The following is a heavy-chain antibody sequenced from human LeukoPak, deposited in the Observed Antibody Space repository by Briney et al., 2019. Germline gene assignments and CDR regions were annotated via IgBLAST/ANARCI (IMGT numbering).Heavy chain of an antibody. CDR2: ISAYNGNT. Sequence: ASVKVSCKASGYTFTSYGISWVRQAPGQGLEWMGWISAYNGNTNYAQKLQGRVTMTTDTSTSTAYMELRSLRSDDTAVYYCAREVVVVPAAMFRLNWFDPWGQGTLVTVSS. CDR1: GYTFTSYG. D-gene: IGHD2-2*01. CDR3: AREVVVVPAAMFRLNWFDP. V-gene: IGHV1-18*01. J-gene: IGHJ5*02.